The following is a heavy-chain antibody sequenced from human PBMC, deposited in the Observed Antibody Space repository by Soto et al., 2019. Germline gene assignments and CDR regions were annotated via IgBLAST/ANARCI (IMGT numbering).Heavy chain of an antibody. CDR3: ARGHLMVRGVIISRLFDY. V-gene: IGHV1-69*02. CDR1: GGTFSSYT. Sequence: SVKVSCKASGGTFSSYTISWVRQAPGQGLEWMGRIIPILGIANYAQKFQGRVTITADKSTSTAYMELSSLRSEDTAVYYCARGHLMVRGVIISRLFDYWGQGTLVTVSS. CDR2: IIPILGIA. D-gene: IGHD3-10*01. J-gene: IGHJ4*02.